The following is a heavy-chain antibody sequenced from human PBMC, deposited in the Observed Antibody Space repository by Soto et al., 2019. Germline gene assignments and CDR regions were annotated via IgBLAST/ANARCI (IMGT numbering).Heavy chain of an antibody. Sequence: EVQLVESGGGLIQPGGSLRLSCAASGFTVSSNYMSWVRQAPGKGLEWVSVIYSGGSTYYADSVKGRFTISRDNSKNTLYLQMNSLRAEDTAVYYCARALEIRSPFYYYGMDVWGQGTTVTVSS. D-gene: IGHD1-1*01. CDR1: GFTVSSNY. CDR3: ARALEIRSPFYYYGMDV. V-gene: IGHV3-53*01. CDR2: IYSGGST. J-gene: IGHJ6*02.